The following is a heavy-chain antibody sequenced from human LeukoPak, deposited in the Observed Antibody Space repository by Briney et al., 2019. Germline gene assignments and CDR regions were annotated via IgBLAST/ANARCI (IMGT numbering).Heavy chain of an antibody. J-gene: IGHJ4*02. CDR3: ARYNGYAGDYFDY. CDR2: IYYTGNT. CDR1: GGSITPYY. Sequence: SGALSLPCSVSGGSITPYYWGWVRRPPGKGLEGFWYIYYTGNTNYTSSLKSRVTMSVDTSKNQFSLKLTSVTAADTAVYYCARYNGYAGDYFDYWGQGTLVSVSS. V-gene: IGHV4-59*08. D-gene: IGHD5-12*01.